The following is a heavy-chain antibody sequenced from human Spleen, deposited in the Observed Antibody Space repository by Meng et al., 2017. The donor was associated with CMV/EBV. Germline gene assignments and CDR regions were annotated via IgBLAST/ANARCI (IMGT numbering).Heavy chain of an antibody. Sequence: GSLRLSCAVSGGPFSGYSWTWIRQPPGKGLEWIGEMNQGGSTNYNPSLKSRVTISVDTSKNQFSLKLSSVTAADTAVYYCARDIPNWGSGAFDIWGQGTMVTVSS. CDR1: GGPFSGYS. CDR3: ARDIPNWGSGAFDI. V-gene: IGHV4-34*01. CDR2: MNQGGST. D-gene: IGHD7-27*01. J-gene: IGHJ3*02.